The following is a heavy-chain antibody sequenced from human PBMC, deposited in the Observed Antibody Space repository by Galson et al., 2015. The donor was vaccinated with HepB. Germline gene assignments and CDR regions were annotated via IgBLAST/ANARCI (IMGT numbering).Heavy chain of an antibody. V-gene: IGHV3-23*01. CDR2: ISGSGGST. CDR3: AKLSVYGSLAKKTDDRMDV. CDR1: GFTYSSYA. Sequence: SLRLSCAASGFTYSSYAMSWVRQAPGKGLEWVSAISGSGGSTYYADSVKGRFTISRDNSKNTLYLQMSSLRAEDTAVYYCAKLSVYGSLAKKTDDRMDVWGQGTTVTVSS. J-gene: IGHJ6*02. D-gene: IGHD4-17*01.